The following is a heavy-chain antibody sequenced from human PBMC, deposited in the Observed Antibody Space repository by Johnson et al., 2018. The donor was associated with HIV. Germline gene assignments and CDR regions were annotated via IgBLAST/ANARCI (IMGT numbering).Heavy chain of an antibody. Sequence: VQLVESGGGLVQPGRSLRLSCAASGFTFSSYGMHWVSQASGKGLEWVGRIRSKANSYATAYAASVKGRFTISRDDSKNTAYLQMNSLKTEDTAVYYCTRNSSLGYPRAFDIWGQGTMVTVSS. CDR2: IRSKANSYAT. CDR1: GFTFSSYG. CDR3: TRNSSLGYPRAFDI. D-gene: IGHD5-18*01. V-gene: IGHV3-73*01. J-gene: IGHJ3*02.